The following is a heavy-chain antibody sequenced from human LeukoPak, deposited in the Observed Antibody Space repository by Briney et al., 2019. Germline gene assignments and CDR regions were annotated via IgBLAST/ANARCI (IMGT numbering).Heavy chain of an antibody. J-gene: IGHJ4*02. CDR1: GFVFSSHA. CDR2: ISGSGGSI. Sequence: GGSLRLSCAASGFVFSSHAMSWVRQAPGKGLEWVSGISGSGGSIYYADSVKGRFTISRDNSKNTLYLQMNSLRAEDTAVYYCAKGWSKNYFDYWGQGTLVTVSS. CDR3: AKGWSKNYFDY. V-gene: IGHV3-23*01.